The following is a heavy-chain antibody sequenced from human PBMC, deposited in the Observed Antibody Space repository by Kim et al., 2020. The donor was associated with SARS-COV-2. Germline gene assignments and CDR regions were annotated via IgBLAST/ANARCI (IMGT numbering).Heavy chain of an antibody. J-gene: IGHJ6*01. V-gene: IGHV3-23*01. Sequence: GGSLRLSCAASGFTFSTYAMNWVRQAPGKGLEWVSSISGAGVNTYYTDSVKGRFTISRDNSRNTLYLQMNSLRAEDTAVYYCAKTDRTPLFGVHNNHYYGMDVGGQGTTVTVSS. CDR1: GFTFSTYA. CDR3: AKTDRTPLFGVHNNHYYGMDV. D-gene: IGHD3-3*01. CDR2: ISGAGVNT.